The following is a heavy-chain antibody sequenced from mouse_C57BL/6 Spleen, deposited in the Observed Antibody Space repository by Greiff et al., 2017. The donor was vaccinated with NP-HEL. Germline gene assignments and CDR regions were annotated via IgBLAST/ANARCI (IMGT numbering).Heavy chain of an antibody. D-gene: IGHD1-1*01. V-gene: IGHV1-64*01. J-gene: IGHJ4*01. CDR3: ARRAYYASSTGAMDY. CDR1: GYTFTSYW. CDR2: IHPNSGST. Sequence: QVQLQQPGAELVKPGASVKLSCKASGYTFTSYWMHWVKQRPGQGLEWIGMIHPNSGSTNYNEKFKSKATLTVAKSSSTAYMQLSSLTSEDSAVYYCARRAYYASSTGAMDYWGQGTSVTVSS.